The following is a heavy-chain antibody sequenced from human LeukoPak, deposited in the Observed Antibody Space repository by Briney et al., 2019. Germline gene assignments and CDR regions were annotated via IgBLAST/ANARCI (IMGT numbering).Heavy chain of an antibody. D-gene: IGHD3-10*01. V-gene: IGHV1-2*02. J-gene: IGHJ3*02. Sequence: ASVKVSCKASGYTFTGYYMHWVRQAPGQGLEWMGWINPNSGGTNYAQKFQGRVTMTRDTSISTAYMELSRLRSDDTAVYDCARGETITMVRGVIVQAFDIWGQGTMVTVSS. CDR2: INPNSGGT. CDR1: GYTFTGYY. CDR3: ARGETITMVRGVIVQAFDI.